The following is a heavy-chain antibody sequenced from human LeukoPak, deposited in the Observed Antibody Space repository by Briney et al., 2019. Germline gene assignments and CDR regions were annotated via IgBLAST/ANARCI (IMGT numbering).Heavy chain of an antibody. CDR1: GYTLTELS. CDR2: FDPEDGET. CDR3: ATEPFDFPARQFDY. J-gene: IGHJ4*02. Sequence: ASVKVSCKVSGYTLTELSMHWVRQAPGKGLEWMGGFDPEDGETIYAQKFQGRVTMTEDTSTDTAYMELSSLSSEDTAVYYCATEPFDFPARQFDYWGQGTLATVSS. V-gene: IGHV1-24*01. D-gene: IGHD3-9*01.